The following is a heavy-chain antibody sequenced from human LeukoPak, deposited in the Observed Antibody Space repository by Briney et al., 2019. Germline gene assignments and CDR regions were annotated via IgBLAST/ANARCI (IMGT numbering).Heavy chain of an antibody. CDR3: ARDPFNYPYIFDR. CDR1: GYTFTGYY. V-gene: IGHV1-2*02. D-gene: IGHD5-24*01. J-gene: IGHJ5*02. Sequence: ASVKVSCKASGYTFTGYYMHWVRQAPGQGLEWKGWFNPNSGGTDYAQKFQGRVTMTRDTSISTAYMELSSLRSDDTAVYYCARDPFNYPYIFDRWGQGTLVTVSS. CDR2: FNPNSGGT.